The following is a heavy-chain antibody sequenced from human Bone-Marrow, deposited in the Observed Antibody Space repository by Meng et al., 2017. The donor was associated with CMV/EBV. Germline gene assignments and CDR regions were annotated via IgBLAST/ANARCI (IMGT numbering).Heavy chain of an antibody. Sequence: SETLSLTCTVSDGSINNFYWNWIRQSPGKGLEWIGYIYYSGSTNYNPSLKSRVTISVDTSKNQFSLKLSSVTAADTAVYYCARGGYGGNSRGWFDPWGQGTLVTVSS. D-gene: IGHD4-23*01. CDR3: ARGGYGGNSRGWFDP. V-gene: IGHV4-59*01. CDR2: IYYSGST. CDR1: DGSINNFY. J-gene: IGHJ5*02.